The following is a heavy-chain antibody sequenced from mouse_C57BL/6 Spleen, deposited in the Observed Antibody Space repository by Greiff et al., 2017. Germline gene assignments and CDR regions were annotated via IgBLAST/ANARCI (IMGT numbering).Heavy chain of an antibody. J-gene: IGHJ2*01. CDR2: INPNNGGT. Sequence: EVQLQQSGPELVKPGASVKIPCKASGYTFTDYNMDWVKQSHGKSLEWIGDINPNNGGTIYNQKFKGKATLTVDKSSSTAYMELRSLTSEDTAVYYCERLPLGEHYFDYWGQGTTLTVSS. CDR1: GYTFTDYN. D-gene: IGHD5-5*01. CDR3: ERLPLGEHYFDY. V-gene: IGHV1-18*01.